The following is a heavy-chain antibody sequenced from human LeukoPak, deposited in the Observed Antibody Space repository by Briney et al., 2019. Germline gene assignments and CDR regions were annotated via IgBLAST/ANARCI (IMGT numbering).Heavy chain of an antibody. Sequence: GASVKVSCKASGGTFSSYAISWVRQAPGQGLEWMGGIIPIFGTANYARKFQGRVTITTDESTSTAYMELSSLRSEDTAVYYCARAIAAAGNSPGSYYYYMGVWGKGTTVTVSS. CDR1: GGTFSSYA. V-gene: IGHV1-69*05. D-gene: IGHD6-13*01. J-gene: IGHJ6*03. CDR2: IIPIFGTA. CDR3: ARAIAAAGNSPGSYYYYMGV.